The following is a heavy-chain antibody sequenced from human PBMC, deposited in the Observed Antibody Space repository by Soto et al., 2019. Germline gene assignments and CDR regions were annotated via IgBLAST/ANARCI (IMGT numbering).Heavy chain of an antibody. D-gene: IGHD3-10*01. CDR1: GYTFTSYG. CDR2: ISAYNGNT. Sequence: QVQLVQSGAEVKKPGASVKVSCKASGYTFTSYGISWVRQAPGQGLEWMGWISAYNGNTNYAQKLQGRVTMTTATSTGTAYLELRSLSSDDTAVYYCGRDLLWFGVSYYFDYWGQGTLVTVSS. J-gene: IGHJ4*02. V-gene: IGHV1-18*01. CDR3: GRDLLWFGVSYYFDY.